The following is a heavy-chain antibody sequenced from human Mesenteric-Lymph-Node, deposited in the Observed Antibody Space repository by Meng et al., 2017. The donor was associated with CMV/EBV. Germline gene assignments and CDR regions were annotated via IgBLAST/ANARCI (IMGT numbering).Heavy chain of an antibody. D-gene: IGHD4-11*01. CDR3: AHSRGHSNPLGY. J-gene: IGHJ4*02. CDR1: GFYLSSSGVG. Sequence: CTFSGFYLSSSGVGVGWIRQPPGKALEWLALIYWDDDKRYSPSLKSRLTITKDTSKNQVVLTMTNMDPVDTATYYCAHSRGHSNPLGYWGQGTLVTVSS. CDR2: IYWDDDK. V-gene: IGHV2-5*02.